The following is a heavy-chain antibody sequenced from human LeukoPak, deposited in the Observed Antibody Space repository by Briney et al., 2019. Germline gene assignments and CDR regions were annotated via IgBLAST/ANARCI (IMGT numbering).Heavy chain of an antibody. J-gene: IGHJ4*02. D-gene: IGHD3-22*01. CDR3: AKGSVSSGYYHDLDY. Sequence: GGSLRLSCAASGFTFDDYAMHWVRQAPGKGLEWVSGISWNSGSIGYADSVKGRFTISRDNAKNSLYLQMSSLRAEDMALYYCAKGSVSSGYYHDLDYWGQGTLVTVSS. CDR2: ISWNSGSI. CDR1: GFTFDDYA. V-gene: IGHV3-9*03.